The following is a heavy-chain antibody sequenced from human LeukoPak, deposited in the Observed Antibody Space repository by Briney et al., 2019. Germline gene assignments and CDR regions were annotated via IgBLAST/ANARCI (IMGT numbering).Heavy chain of an antibody. D-gene: IGHD1-1*01. CDR3: ARGGTTGAFDI. J-gene: IGHJ3*02. Sequence: PGGSLRLSCAASGFTFSRFGMHWVRQAPGQGLEWVAFILYDGTKKYYADSVKGRFTISRDNSKNTLYLQMNSLRAEDTAVYYCARGGTTGAFDIWGQGTMVTVSS. CDR1: GFTFSRFG. V-gene: IGHV3-30*02. CDR2: ILYDGTKK.